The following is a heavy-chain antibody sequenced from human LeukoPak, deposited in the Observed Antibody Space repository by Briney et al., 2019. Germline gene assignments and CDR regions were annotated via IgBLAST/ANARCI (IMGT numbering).Heavy chain of an antibody. CDR3: ARDDGLWSWGTVYYMDV. CDR1: GGSISSYY. V-gene: IGHV4-4*07. CDR2: IYTSGST. J-gene: IGHJ6*03. D-gene: IGHD4/OR15-4a*01. Sequence: SGTLSLTCTVSGGSISSYYWSWIRQPAGKGLEWIGRIYTSGSTNYNPSLKSRVTISVDKSKNQFSLKLSSVTAADTAVYYCARDDGLWSWGTVYYMDVWGKGTTVTVSS.